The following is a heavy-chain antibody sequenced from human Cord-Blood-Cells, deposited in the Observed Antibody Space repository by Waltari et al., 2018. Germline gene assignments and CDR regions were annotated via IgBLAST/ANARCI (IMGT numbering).Heavy chain of an antibody. J-gene: IGHJ3*02. D-gene: IGHD6-25*01. CDR3: ARQGLTDAFYI. CDR2: INHSGST. CDR1: GGSFSGYF. Sequence: QVQLQLWGACLFMPSVALSLTCAAFGGSFSGYFWIWIRQPPGKGLEWIGEINHSGSTNYNPSLKSRVTISVDTSKNQFSLKLSSVTAADTAVYYCARQGLTDAFYIWGQGTMVTVSS. V-gene: IGHV4-34*01.